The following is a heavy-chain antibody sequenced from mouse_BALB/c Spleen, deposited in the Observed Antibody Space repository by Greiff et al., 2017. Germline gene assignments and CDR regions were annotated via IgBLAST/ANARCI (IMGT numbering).Heavy chain of an antibody. CDR1: GYSFTSYW. J-gene: IGHJ3*01. CDR2: IYPGNSDT. D-gene: IGHD1-1*01. Sequence: EVQGVESGTVLARPGASVKMSCKASGYSFTSYWMHWVKQRPGQGLEWIGAIYPGNSDTSYNQKFKGKAKLTAVTSASTAYMELSSLTNEDSAVYYCTREENYGSSYVWFAYWGQGTLVTVSA. CDR3: TREENYGSSYVWFAY. V-gene: IGHV1-5*01.